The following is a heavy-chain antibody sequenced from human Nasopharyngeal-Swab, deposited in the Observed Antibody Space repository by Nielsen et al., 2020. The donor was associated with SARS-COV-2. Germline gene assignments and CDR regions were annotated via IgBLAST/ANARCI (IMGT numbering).Heavy chain of an antibody. CDR2: ISSSSSTI. V-gene: IGHV3-48*04. J-gene: IGHJ3*02. D-gene: IGHD2-21*01. CDR3: AREAYCGGDCYGDAFDI. Sequence: WIRQPPGKGLEWVSYISSSSSTIYYADSVKGQFTISRDNAKNSLYLQMNSLRAEDTAVYYCAREAYCGGDCYGDAFDIWGQGTMVTVSS.